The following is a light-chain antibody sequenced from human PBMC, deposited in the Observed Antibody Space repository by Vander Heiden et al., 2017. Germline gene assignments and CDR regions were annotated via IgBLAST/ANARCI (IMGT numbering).Light chain of an antibody. CDR1: SSDVGRYNY. J-gene: IGLJ1*01. CDR3: NSYTTSDTYV. V-gene: IGLV2-14*03. CDR2: DVS. Sequence: QSALTQPASVSGSPGQPITISCTGTSSDVGRYNYVSWYQQHPGKAPKLMIYDVSNRHSGISSRFSGSKSGNTASLTISGLQAEDEGDYYCNSYTTSDTYVFGTGTKVTVL.